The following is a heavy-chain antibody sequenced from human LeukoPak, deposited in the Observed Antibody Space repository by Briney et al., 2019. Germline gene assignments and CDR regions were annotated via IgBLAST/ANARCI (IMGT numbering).Heavy chain of an antibody. J-gene: IGHJ4*02. CDR3: ARGPAGGKYFDY. D-gene: IGHD6-19*01. Sequence: ASVKVSCKASGYTFTSYGISWVRQAPGQGLEWMGWISAYNGNTNYAQKLQGRVTMTTDTSTSAAYMELRSMRSDDTAVYYCARGPAGGKYFDYWGQGTLVTVSS. CDR2: ISAYNGNT. V-gene: IGHV1-18*01. CDR1: GYTFTSYG.